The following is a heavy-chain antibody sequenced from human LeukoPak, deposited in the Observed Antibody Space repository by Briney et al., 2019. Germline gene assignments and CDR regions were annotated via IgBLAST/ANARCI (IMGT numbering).Heavy chain of an antibody. Sequence: SETLSLTCAVYGGSFSGYYWSWIRQPPGKGLEWIGEINHSGSTNYNPSLKSRVTISVDTSKNQFSLKLSSVTAADTAVYYCARGHYYDSSETNYYYYYGMDVWGQGTTVTVSS. J-gene: IGHJ6*02. D-gene: IGHD3-22*01. CDR3: ARGHYYDSSETNYYYYYGMDV. CDR2: INHSGST. V-gene: IGHV4-34*01. CDR1: GGSFSGYY.